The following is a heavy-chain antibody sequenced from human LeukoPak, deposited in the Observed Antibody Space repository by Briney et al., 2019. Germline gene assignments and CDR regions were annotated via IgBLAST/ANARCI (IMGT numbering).Heavy chain of an antibody. D-gene: IGHD1-7*01. V-gene: IGHV3-30*03. CDR1: GFTFSSYG. CDR3: ARERNNWNYEGFDY. Sequence: PGGSLRLSCAASGFTFSSYGMHWVRQAPGKGLEWVAVISYDGSNKYYADSVKGRFTISRDNAKNSLYLQMNSLRVEDTAVYYCARERNNWNYEGFDYWGQGTLVTVSS. J-gene: IGHJ4*02. CDR2: ISYDGSNK.